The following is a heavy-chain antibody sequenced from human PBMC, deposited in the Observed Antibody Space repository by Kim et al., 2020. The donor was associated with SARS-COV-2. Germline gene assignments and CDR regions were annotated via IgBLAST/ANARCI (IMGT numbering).Heavy chain of an antibody. CDR3: ATFSSGIFDS. Sequence: GGSLRLSCAASGFTFSRYAMNWVRQAPGKGLEWVSYISTSSSTVYYADSVKGRFTISRDNAKTSLYLLMNSLRDEDTAVYYCATFSSGIFDSWGQGTLVT. D-gene: IGHD6-25*01. CDR2: ISTSSSTV. CDR1: GFTFSRYA. J-gene: IGHJ4*02. V-gene: IGHV3-48*02.